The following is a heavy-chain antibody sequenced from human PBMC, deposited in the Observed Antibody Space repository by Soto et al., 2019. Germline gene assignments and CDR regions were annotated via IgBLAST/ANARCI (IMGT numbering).Heavy chain of an antibody. D-gene: IGHD6-13*01. CDR3: ARAVGIAAAGRDPFDY. V-gene: IGHV6-1*01. Sequence: SQTLSLTCAISGDSVSSNSAAWNWIRQSPSRGLEWLGRTYYRSKWYNDYAVPVKSRITINPDTSKNQFSLQLNSVTPEDTAVYYCARAVGIAAAGRDPFDYWGQGTLVTVSS. J-gene: IGHJ4*02. CDR2: TYYRSKWYN. CDR1: GDSVSSNSAA.